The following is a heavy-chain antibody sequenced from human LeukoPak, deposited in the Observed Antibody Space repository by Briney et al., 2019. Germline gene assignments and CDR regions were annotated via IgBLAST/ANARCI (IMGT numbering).Heavy chain of an antibody. CDR3: AREGPFGFDP. CDR2: INPNSGGR. Sequence: ASVTVSCKASGYTFTGHYMHWVRQAPGQGFEWMGWINPNSGGRNYAQKLQGRVTMTRDTSITTAYMELSRLRSDDTAVYYCAREGPFGFDPWGQGTLVTVSS. J-gene: IGHJ5*02. V-gene: IGHV1-2*02. CDR1: GYTFTGHY. D-gene: IGHD2/OR15-2a*01.